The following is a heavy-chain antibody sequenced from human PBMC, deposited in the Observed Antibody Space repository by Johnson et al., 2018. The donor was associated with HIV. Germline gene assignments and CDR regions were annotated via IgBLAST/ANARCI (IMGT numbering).Heavy chain of an antibody. CDR3: ARGITMIAVVKGDAFDI. D-gene: IGHD3-22*01. CDR2: ISYDGSNK. J-gene: IGHJ3*02. V-gene: IGHV3-30*14. CDR1: GFTFSNYP. Sequence: QMQLVESGGGLVQPGGSLRLSCAASGFTFSNYPMHWVRQAPGKGLEWVAVISYDGSNKYYADSVKGRFTISRDNSKNTLYLQTNSLRTEDTAVYYCARGITMIAVVKGDAFDIWGQGTMVTVSS.